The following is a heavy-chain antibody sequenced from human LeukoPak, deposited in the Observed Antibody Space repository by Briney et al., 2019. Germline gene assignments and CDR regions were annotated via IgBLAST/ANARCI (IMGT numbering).Heavy chain of an antibody. Sequence: GGSLRLSCAASGFTFSGSAMHWVRPAAGKGLEWVGRIRSKANSYATAYAASVKGRLTISREDSKDTAYMQMNSLITEDTAVDYCTRWGPGYYGAGSSLRYGMDVWGQGTTVTVSS. CDR1: GFTFSGSA. J-gene: IGHJ6*02. V-gene: IGHV3-73*01. CDR3: TRWGPGYYGAGSSLRYGMDV. CDR2: IRSKANSYAT. D-gene: IGHD3-10*01.